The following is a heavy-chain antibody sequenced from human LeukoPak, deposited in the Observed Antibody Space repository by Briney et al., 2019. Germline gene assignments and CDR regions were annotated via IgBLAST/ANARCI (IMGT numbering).Heavy chain of an antibody. CDR1: GFTFSSYA. CDR3: ARGATVVTADY. CDR2: ISYDGSSK. J-gene: IGHJ4*02. Sequence: GGSLRLSCAASGFTFSSYAMHWVRQAPGKGLEWVAVISYDGSSKYYADSVKGRFTISRDNSKNTLYLQMNSLRAEDTAVYYCARGATVVTADYWGQGTLVTVSS. V-gene: IGHV3-30-3*01. D-gene: IGHD4-23*01.